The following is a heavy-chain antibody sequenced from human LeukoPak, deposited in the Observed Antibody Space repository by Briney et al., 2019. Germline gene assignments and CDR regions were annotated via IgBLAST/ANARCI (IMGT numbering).Heavy chain of an antibody. J-gene: IGHJ4*02. Sequence: GTSVKVSCKASGYTFTSHGINWVRQAPGQGLEWMGWISPYNGNTNYAQKFQRRLSMTIDTSTSTAHMELRSLRSDDAAVYYCARDNDYDTSGRYRGQGTLVSVSS. D-gene: IGHD3-22*01. CDR3: ARDNDYDTSGRY. V-gene: IGHV1-18*01. CDR1: GYTFTSHG. CDR2: ISPYNGNT.